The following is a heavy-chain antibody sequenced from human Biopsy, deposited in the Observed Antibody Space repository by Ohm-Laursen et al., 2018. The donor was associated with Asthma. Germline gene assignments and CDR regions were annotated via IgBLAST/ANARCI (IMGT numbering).Heavy chain of an antibody. V-gene: IGHV1-69*15. J-gene: IGHJ4*02. Sequence: ESSVNLSCKASGGTFSSNSINWVRQAPGQGLEWMGRIIPIFGPTNYAQKFQGRVPISADDSTSTAYMELSSLSSEDTALYYCARGPEYVRSSGALDYWGQGTLVTVSS. CDR2: IIPIFGPT. CDR3: ARGPEYVRSSGALDY. CDR1: GGTFSSNS. D-gene: IGHD2-2*01.